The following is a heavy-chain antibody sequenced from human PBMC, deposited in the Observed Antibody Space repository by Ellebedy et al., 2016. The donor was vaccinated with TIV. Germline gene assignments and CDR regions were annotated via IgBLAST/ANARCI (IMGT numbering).Heavy chain of an antibody. CDR3: ARADIVVVPALRTLDY. D-gene: IGHD2-2*01. CDR2: ITAYNGDT. Sequence: ASVKVSCKASGYTFSSYGISWVRQVPGQGLEWMGWITAYNGDTNYAQNLQGRVTMTTDTSTSTAYMELRSLRSDDTAVYYCARADIVVVPALRTLDYWGQGTLVTVSS. CDR1: GYTFSSYG. J-gene: IGHJ4*02. V-gene: IGHV1-18*01.